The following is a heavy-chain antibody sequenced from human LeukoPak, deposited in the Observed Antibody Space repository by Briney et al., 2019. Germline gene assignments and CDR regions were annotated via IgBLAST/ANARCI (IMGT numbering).Heavy chain of an antibody. CDR3: AREPSAYSSFDAFDV. Sequence: VVSVKVSCKASGYTFTSYGISWVRQTPGQGLEWMGWISAYNGNTNYAQKLQGRVTMTRDTSTSTVYMELSSLRSEDTAVYYCAREPSAYSSFDAFDVWGQGTLVTVSS. J-gene: IGHJ3*01. CDR1: GYTFTSYG. D-gene: IGHD3-22*01. CDR2: ISAYNGNT. V-gene: IGHV1-18*01.